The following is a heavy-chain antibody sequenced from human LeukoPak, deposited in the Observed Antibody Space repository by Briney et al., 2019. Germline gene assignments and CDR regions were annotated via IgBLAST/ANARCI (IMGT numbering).Heavy chain of an antibody. CDR2: IYYSGST. J-gene: IGHJ3*02. CDR3: AGWGRDGYRGVYNI. CDR1: GGSISSNGDY. Sequence: PSETLSLTCTVSGGSISSNGDYWGWIRQSPGKGLEWIGSIYYSGSTYYNPSLKSRVTISVDTSKNQFSLKLSSVTAADTAVYYCAGWGRDGYRGVYNIWGQGTMVTVSS. D-gene: IGHD5-24*01. V-gene: IGHV4-39*01.